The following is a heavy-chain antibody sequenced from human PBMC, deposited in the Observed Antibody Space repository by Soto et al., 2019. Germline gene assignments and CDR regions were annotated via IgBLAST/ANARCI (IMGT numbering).Heavy chain of an antibody. CDR1: GYGFSSSW. V-gene: IGHV5-51*01. CDR2: IYPGDSET. J-gene: IGHJ4*02. D-gene: IGHD3-16*01. Sequence: GESLKISCQASGYGFSSSWIACVRQSPGKGLEWLGIIYPGDSETRYSPSFRGQVTFSADTSTNTALMQWSRLKASDSGIYYCANHVENWGVPYYLDSWGQGTKVTVSS. CDR3: ANHVENWGVPYYLDS.